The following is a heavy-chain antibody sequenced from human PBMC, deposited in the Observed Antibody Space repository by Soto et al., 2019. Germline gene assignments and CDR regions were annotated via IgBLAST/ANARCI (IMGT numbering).Heavy chain of an antibody. V-gene: IGHV4-4*08. J-gene: IGHJ3*02. CDR1: GGCIGNYY. CDR3: ARDHKESFDI. CDR2: IYHNASS. Sequence: SKTLSLTCTVPGGCIGNYYLNWIRQSPGKGLEWIGYIYHNASSNYNPSLKSRITISLDMSKNLFSLKLKSVTAADTAIYFCARDHKESFDIRAQGT.